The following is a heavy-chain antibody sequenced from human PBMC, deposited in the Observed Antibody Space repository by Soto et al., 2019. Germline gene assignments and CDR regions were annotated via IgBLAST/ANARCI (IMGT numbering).Heavy chain of an antibody. D-gene: IGHD3-3*02. J-gene: IGHJ6*02. CDR2: IYSGGST. V-gene: IGHV3-53*01. Sequence: GGSLRLSCAASGFTVSSNYMSWVRQAPGKGLEWVLVIYSGGSTYYADSVKGRFTISRDNSKNTLYLQMNSLRAEDTAMYYCARDHFPPYYYGMDVWGQGTTVTVSS. CDR1: GFTVSSNY. CDR3: ARDHFPPYYYGMDV.